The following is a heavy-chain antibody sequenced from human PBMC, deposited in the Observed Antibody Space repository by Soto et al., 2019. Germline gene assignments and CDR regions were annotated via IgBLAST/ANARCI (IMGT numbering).Heavy chain of an antibody. D-gene: IGHD6-19*01. CDR1: GGGSGCCS. V-gene: IGHV1-69*01. Sequence: GGGSGCCSRWWVRQDPGKGLEWMGGIIPIFGTANYAQKFQGRVTITADESTSTAYMELSSLRSEDTAVYYCARDTVAVATYYYYGMDVWGQGTTVTVSS. CDR3: ARDTVAVATYYYYGMDV. CDR2: IIPIFGTA. J-gene: IGHJ6*02.